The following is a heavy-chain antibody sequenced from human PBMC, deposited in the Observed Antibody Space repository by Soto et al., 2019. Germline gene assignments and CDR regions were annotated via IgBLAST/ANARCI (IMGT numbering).Heavy chain of an antibody. V-gene: IGHV1-69*01. CDR1: GGTFSSYA. D-gene: IGHD6-13*01. CDR3: AGPPAAGTEGGMDV. CDR2: IIPIFGTA. J-gene: IGHJ6*02. Sequence: QVQLVQSGADVKKPGSSVKVSCKASGGTFSSYAISWVRQAPGQGLEWMGGIIPIFGTANYAQKFQGRVTITAAECTSTAYMEMSSLRSKDTAVYYCAGPPAAGTEGGMDVWGQGTTVTVSS.